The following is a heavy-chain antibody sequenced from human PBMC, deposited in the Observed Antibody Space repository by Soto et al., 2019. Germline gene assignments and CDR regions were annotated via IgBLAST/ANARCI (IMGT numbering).Heavy chain of an antibody. Sequence: EVQRLESGGGLVQPGGSLKLSWAASGFTFSTYAMSWVRQSPGKGLEWVSAISPTGGETYYSDSVKGRFTISRDTFKNTRYLQMNSLRAEDTAVYYWASRRDIPAYDYWGQGTLVTVSS. CDR1: GFTFSTYA. J-gene: IGHJ4*02. CDR3: ASRRDIPAYDY. D-gene: IGHD2-15*01. V-gene: IGHV3-23*01. CDR2: ISPTGGET.